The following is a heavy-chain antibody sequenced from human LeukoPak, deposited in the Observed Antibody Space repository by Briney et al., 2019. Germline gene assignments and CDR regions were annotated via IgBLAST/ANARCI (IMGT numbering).Heavy chain of an antibody. CDR1: GFTFSNYS. J-gene: IGHJ4*02. CDR3: AAAGDY. Sequence: PGGSLRLSCAASGFTFSNYSMNWVRQAPGKGLEWVSSIGTTGSYIFYADSVKGRFTISRDNAKNTLYLQMNSLRAEDTAVYYCAAAGDYWGQGTLVTVSS. D-gene: IGHD3-10*01. V-gene: IGHV3-21*01. CDR2: IGTTGSYI.